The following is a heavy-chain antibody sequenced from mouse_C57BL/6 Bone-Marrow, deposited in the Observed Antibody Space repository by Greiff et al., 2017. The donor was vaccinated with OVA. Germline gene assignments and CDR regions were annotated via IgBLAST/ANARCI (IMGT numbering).Heavy chain of an antibody. CDR2: INPNNGGT. D-gene: IGHD1-1*01. Sequence: VQLQQSGPELVKPGASVKISCKASGYTFTDYYMNWVKQSHGKSLEWIGDINPNNGGTSYNQKFKGKATLTVDKSSSTAYMELRSLTSEDSAVYYCAREGYYSEGYFDVWGTGTTVTVSS. CDR3: AREGYYSEGYFDV. J-gene: IGHJ1*03. CDR1: GYTFTDYY. V-gene: IGHV1-26*01.